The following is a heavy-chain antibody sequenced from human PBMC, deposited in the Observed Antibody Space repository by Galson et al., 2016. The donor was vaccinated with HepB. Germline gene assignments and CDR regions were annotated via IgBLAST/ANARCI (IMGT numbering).Heavy chain of an antibody. J-gene: IGHJ4*02. V-gene: IGHV1-3*01. CDR3: ARRGGRYDGTTAYLY. CDR1: GYTFSDYV. D-gene: IGHD3-9*01. Sequence: SVKVSCKASGYTFSDYVIHWVRQAPAQRLEWMGWISAGNGNTKYSQKFQGRVTFTRDTSASTVYMDVSSLRSEDTAVYFCARRGGRYDGTTAYLYWGQGTLVTVSS. CDR2: ISAGNGNT.